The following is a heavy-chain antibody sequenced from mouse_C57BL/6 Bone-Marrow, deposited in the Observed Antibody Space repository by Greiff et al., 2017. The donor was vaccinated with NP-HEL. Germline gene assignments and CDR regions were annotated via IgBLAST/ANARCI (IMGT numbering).Heavy chain of an antibody. CDR3: ARDGANWDWYFDV. Sequence: VKLKQPGAELVKPGASVKLSCKASGYTFTSYWMQWVKQRPGQGLEWIGEIDPSDSYTNYNQKFKGKATLTVDTSSSTAYMQLSSLTSEDSAVYYCARDGANWDWYFDVWGTGTTVTVSS. V-gene: IGHV1-50*01. J-gene: IGHJ1*03. CDR1: GYTFTSYW. D-gene: IGHD4-1*01. CDR2: IDPSDSYT.